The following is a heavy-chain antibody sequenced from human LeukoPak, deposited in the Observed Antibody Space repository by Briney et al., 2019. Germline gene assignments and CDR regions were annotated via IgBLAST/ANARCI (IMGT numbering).Heavy chain of an antibody. J-gene: IGHJ4*02. Sequence: SETLSLTCAIYGGSFSNFYWNWIRQSPGKGLEWIGEITQSGNTNYNPSLKSRVTISVDTSKNQFSLKLSSVTAADTAVYYCARGIDTAMVFDYWGQGTLVTVSS. CDR1: GGSFSNFY. CDR2: ITQSGNT. CDR3: ARGIDTAMVFDY. D-gene: IGHD5-18*01. V-gene: IGHV4-34*01.